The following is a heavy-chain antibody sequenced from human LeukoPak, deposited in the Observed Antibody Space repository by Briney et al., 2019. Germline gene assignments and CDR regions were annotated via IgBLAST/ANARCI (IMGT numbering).Heavy chain of an antibody. J-gene: IGHJ4*02. CDR2: IHYSGST. CDR3: ARDSPPFDY. V-gene: IGHV4-59*01. CDR1: GGSISSYY. Sequence: PSETLSLTCTVSGGSISSYYWSWIRQPPGKGLEWIGYIHYSGSTNYNPSLKSRVTISVDTSKNQFSLKLSSVTAADTAVYYCARDSPPFDYWGQGTLVTVSS.